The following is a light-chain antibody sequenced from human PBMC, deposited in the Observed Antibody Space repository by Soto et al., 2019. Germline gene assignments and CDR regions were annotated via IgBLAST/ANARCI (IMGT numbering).Light chain of an antibody. V-gene: IGKV3-15*01. CDR1: QSVRSN. CDR2: GAT. Sequence: EIVMTQSPATLSVSPGERATLSCRASQSVRSNLGWYQQKPGQAPRLLIFGATTRATGVPGRFSGSGSGTEFTLTISSLQSEDFAVYYCQQYGSSPQTVGQGTKVDIK. CDR3: QQYGSSPQT. J-gene: IGKJ1*01.